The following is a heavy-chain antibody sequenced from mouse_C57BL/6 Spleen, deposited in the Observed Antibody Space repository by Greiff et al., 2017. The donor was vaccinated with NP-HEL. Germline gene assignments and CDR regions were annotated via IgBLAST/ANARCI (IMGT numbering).Heavy chain of an antibody. CDR3: ARSGGNTLAY. D-gene: IGHD2-1*01. J-gene: IGHJ3*01. V-gene: IGHV1-42*01. Sequence: EVQLQQSGPELVKPGASVKISCKASGYSFTGYYMNWVKQSPEKSLEWIGEINPSTGGTTYNQKFKAKATLTVDKSSSTAYMQLKSLTSEDSAVYYCARSGGNTLAYWGQGTLVTVSA. CDR2: INPSTGGT. CDR1: GYSFTGYY.